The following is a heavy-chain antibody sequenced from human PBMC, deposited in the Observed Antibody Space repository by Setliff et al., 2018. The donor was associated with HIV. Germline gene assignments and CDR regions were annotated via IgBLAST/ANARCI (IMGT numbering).Heavy chain of an antibody. CDR1: GYIFTNYL. CDR2: IDPSDSHT. J-gene: IGHJ3*02. CDR3: ARQNDSAYFVDAFDI. D-gene: IGHD3-22*01. V-gene: IGHV5-10-1*01. Sequence: PGESLKISCRGSGYIFTNYLISWVRQMPGKGLEWMGRIDPSDSHTNYSPSFQGHVAISADKSIRTAYLQWSSLKASDTAMYYCARQNDSAYFVDAFDIWGQGTMVTVSS.